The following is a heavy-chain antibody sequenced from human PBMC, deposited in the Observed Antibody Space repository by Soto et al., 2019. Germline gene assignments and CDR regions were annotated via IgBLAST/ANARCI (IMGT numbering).Heavy chain of an antibody. J-gene: IGHJ6*02. CDR3: ASNTAGTTYYYYYYGMDV. CDR2: ISSSSSTI. CDR1: GFTFSSYS. Sequence: GGSLRLSCAASGFTFSSYSMNWVRQAPGKGLEWVSYISSSSSTIYYADSVKGRFTISRDNAKNSLYLQMNSLRDEDTAVYYCASNTAGTTYYYYYYGMDVWGQGTTVTVSS. D-gene: IGHD6-13*01. V-gene: IGHV3-48*02.